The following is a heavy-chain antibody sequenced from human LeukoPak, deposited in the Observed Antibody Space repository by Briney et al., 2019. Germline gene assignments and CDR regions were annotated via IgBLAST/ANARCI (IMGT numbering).Heavy chain of an antibody. CDR1: GDSISMHY. V-gene: IGHV4-4*08. Sequence: PSETLSLTCSVSGDSISMHYWRWIRQPPGKGLEWIAYIDHTGSTYYNPSLRSRVTISLDTSNNQFSLKLTSVTATDTAIYYCARELPRRYFDYWGQGTLVTVSS. CDR2: IDHTGST. J-gene: IGHJ4*02. CDR3: ARELPRRYFDY.